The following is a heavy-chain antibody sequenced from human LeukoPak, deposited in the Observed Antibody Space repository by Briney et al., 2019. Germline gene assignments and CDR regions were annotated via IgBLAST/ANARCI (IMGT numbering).Heavy chain of an antibody. D-gene: IGHD4-17*01. J-gene: IGHJ5*02. CDR2: IYYSGST. CDR1: GGSVSSGSYY. Sequence: KASETLSLTCTVSGGSVSSGSYYWSWIRQPPGKGLEWIGYIYYSGSTNYNPSLKSRVTISVDTSKNQFSLKLSSVTAADTAVYYCARDVNDYGHYLLGNWFDPWGQGTLVTVSS. V-gene: IGHV4-61*01. CDR3: ARDVNDYGHYLLGNWFDP.